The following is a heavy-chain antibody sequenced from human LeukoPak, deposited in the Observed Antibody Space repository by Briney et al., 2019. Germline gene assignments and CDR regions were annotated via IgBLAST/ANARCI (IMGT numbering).Heavy chain of an antibody. V-gene: IGHV3-53*01. D-gene: IGHD3-22*01. CDR2: IYTVGCT. CDR3: ARNLEDSSPFGAFDM. CDR1: GFTFSNKY. J-gene: IGHJ3*02. Sequence: GGSLRLSCAASGFTFSNKYMSWVRQAPGKGLEWVSVIYTVGCTYYTASVKGPFTISRDTSKNTLYLQINSLKSEATAVYYCARNLEDSSPFGAFDMWGQGTMVTVSS.